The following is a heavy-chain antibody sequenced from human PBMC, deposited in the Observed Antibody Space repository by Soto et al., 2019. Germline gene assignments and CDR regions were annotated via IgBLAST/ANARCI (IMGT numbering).Heavy chain of an antibody. V-gene: IGHV3-53*01. Sequence: VGSLRLSCAPSGFTVKGNYVGWARQASGKGMEWVSIIFSAGMTYYTDSVKGRSTISKDISTNTLSLQMNSLRADDTAVYFCAGAYTYNYAFDYWGLGTPVTVSS. J-gene: IGHJ4*02. CDR1: GFTVKGNY. D-gene: IGHD3-16*01. CDR3: AGAYTYNYAFDY. CDR2: IFSAGMT.